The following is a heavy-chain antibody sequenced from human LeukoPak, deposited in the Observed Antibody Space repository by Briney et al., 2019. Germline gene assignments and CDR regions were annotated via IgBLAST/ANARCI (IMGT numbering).Heavy chain of an antibody. V-gene: IGHV3-30-3*01. Sequence: GGSPRLSCAASGFTFSSYAMHWVRQAPGKGLEWVAVISYDGSNKYYADSVKGRFTISRDNSKNTLYLQMNSLRAEDTAVYYCARVRRITMVRGVTPPNYWGQGTLVTVSS. D-gene: IGHD3-10*01. CDR2: ISYDGSNK. CDR1: GFTFSSYA. CDR3: ARVRRITMVRGVTPPNY. J-gene: IGHJ4*02.